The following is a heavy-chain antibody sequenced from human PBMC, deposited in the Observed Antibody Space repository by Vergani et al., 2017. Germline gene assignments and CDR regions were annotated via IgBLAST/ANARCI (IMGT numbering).Heavy chain of an antibody. CDR2: INPSGGST. Sequence: QVQLVQSGAEVKKPGASVKVSCKASGYTFTSYYMHWVRQAPGQGLEWMGIINPSGGSTSYAQKFQGRVTMTGDTSTSTVYMELSSLRSEDAAVYYCASLGYCSGGSCLEPDIDYWGQGTLVTVSS. V-gene: IGHV1-46*03. D-gene: IGHD2-15*01. CDR3: ASLGYCSGGSCLEPDIDY. CDR1: GYTFTSYY. J-gene: IGHJ4*02.